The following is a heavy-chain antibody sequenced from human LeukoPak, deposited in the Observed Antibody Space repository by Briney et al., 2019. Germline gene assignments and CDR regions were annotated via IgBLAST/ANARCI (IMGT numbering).Heavy chain of an antibody. J-gene: IGHJ5*02. CDR1: SGSISSYNYY. Sequence: SETLSLTCTVSSGSISSYNYYCAWIRQPPGKGLEWIGSVFYSGSTYYNPSLKSRVTISADTSNNQFSLRLTSVTAADTAVYYCATPIGATDWFDPWGQGTLVTVSS. CDR3: ATPIGATDWFDP. V-gene: IGHV4-39*01. D-gene: IGHD5-12*01. CDR2: VFYSGST.